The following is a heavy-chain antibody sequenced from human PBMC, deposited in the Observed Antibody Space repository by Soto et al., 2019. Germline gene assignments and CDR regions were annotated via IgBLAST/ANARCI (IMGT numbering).Heavy chain of an antibody. CDR3: ARELMATVTYFDY. J-gene: IGHJ4*02. V-gene: IGHV3-72*01. D-gene: IGHD4-17*01. CDR2: TRNKARSYTT. CDR1: GSTFSDHY. Sequence: GGSLRLSCAASGSTFSDHYMDWVRQAPGKGLEWVGRTRNKARSYTTEYAASVKDRFTISRDDSKNSLCLQMNSLKAEDTAVYYCARELMATVTYFDYWGQGTLVTVSS.